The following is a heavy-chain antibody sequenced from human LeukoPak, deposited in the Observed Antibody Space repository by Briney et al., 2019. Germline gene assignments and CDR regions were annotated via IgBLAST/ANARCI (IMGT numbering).Heavy chain of an antibody. CDR3: AREYNSGPKQTDACDI. V-gene: IGHV3-74*01. Sequence: GGSLRLSCAASGFTLSNHWMHWVRRAPGKGLVWVSRISGDEIWTSYADSVKGRFIISRDNAKDTLYLQMNSLRTEDTAVYYCAREYNSGPKQTDACDIWGQGTMVTVSS. CDR1: GFTLSNHW. D-gene: IGHD3-22*01. CDR2: ISGDEIWT. J-gene: IGHJ3*02.